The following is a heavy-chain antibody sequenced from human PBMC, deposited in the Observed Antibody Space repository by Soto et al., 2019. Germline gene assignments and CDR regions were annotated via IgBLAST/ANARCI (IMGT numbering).Heavy chain of an antibody. V-gene: IGHV4-30-4*01. J-gene: IGHJ4*02. CDR2: ISYTGST. CDR1: GGPISSGDYY. CDR3: ARGLYSSSLDY. Sequence: QVQLQESGPGLVKPSQTLSLICTVSGGPISSGDYYWSWIRQPPGKGLEWIGYISYTGSTFYNPSLKSRLTISLATSKKQFSLKLSSVTAADTAVYYCARGLYSSSLDYWGQGTLVTVSS. D-gene: IGHD6-6*01.